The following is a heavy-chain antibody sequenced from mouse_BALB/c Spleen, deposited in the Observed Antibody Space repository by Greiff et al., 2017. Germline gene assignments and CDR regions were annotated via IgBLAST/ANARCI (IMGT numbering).Heavy chain of an antibody. Sequence: VMLVESGPGLVAPSQSLSITCTVSGFSLTSYGVHWVRQPPGKGLEWLGVIWAGGSTNYNSALMSRLSISKDNSKSQVFLKMNSLQTDDTAMYYCARGRDDPWFAYWGQGTLVTVSA. CDR3: ARGRDDPWFAY. CDR2: IWAGGST. J-gene: IGHJ3*01. V-gene: IGHV2-9*02. CDR1: GFSLTSYG.